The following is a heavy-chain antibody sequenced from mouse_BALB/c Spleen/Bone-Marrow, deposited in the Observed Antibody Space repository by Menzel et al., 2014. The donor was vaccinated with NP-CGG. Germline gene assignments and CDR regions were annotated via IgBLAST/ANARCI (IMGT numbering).Heavy chain of an antibody. D-gene: IGHD1-1*01. J-gene: IGHJ4*01. CDR3: AREGRWYYGSSGDAMDY. CDR2: LWAGGST. CDR1: GFSLTDYG. Sequence: VMLVESGPGLVAPSQSLSITCTVSGFSLTDYGVHWVRQPPGKGLEWLGVLWAGGSTNYNSTLISRLSISKDNSKSQVFLKMNSLQTDDTAMYYCAREGRWYYGSSGDAMDYWGQGASVTVSS. V-gene: IGHV2-9*02.